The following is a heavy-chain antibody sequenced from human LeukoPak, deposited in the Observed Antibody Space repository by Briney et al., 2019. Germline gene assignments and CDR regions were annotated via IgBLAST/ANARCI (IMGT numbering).Heavy chain of an antibody. J-gene: IGHJ4*02. CDR1: GFTFSSYS. Sequence: GGSQRLSCAASGFTFSSYSMNWVRQAPGKGLEWVSSISSSSSYIYYADSVKGRFTISRDNAKNSLYLQMNSLRAEDTAVYYCARGTIVIVPAATRGFDYWGQGTLVTVSS. V-gene: IGHV3-21*01. D-gene: IGHD2-2*01. CDR3: ARGTIVIVPAATRGFDY. CDR2: ISSSSSYI.